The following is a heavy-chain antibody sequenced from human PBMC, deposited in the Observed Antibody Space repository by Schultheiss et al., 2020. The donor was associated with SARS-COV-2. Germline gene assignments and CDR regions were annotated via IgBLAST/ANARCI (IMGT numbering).Heavy chain of an antibody. CDR3: ARRAASLGYYFDY. Sequence: SVKVSCKASGGTFSSYAISWVRQAPGQGLEWMGGIIPIFGTANYAQKFQGRVTITADESTSTAYMELSSLRSEDTAVYYCARRAASLGYYFDYWGQGTLVTVSS. J-gene: IGHJ4*02. CDR1: GGTFSSYA. D-gene: IGHD6-13*01. V-gene: IGHV1-69*13. CDR2: IIPIFGTA.